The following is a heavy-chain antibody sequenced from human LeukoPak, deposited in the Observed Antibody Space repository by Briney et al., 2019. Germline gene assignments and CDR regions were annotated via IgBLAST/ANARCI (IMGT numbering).Heavy chain of an antibody. CDR3: ARLGIAVAGFDY. Sequence: GGSLRLSCAASGFTFSSYSMNWVRQAPGKGLEWVSSISSSSSYIYYADSAKGRFTISRDNAKNSLYLQMNSLRAEDTAVYYCARLGIAVAGFDYWGQGTLVTVSS. V-gene: IGHV3-21*01. D-gene: IGHD6-19*01. J-gene: IGHJ4*02. CDR2: ISSSSSYI. CDR1: GFTFSSYS.